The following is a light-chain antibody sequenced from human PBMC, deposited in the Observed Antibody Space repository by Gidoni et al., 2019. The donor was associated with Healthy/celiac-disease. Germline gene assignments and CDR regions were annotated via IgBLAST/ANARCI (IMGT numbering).Light chain of an antibody. CDR2: GAS. J-gene: IGKJ2*01. CDR3: HQYNNWPLYT. Sequence: EIVMTQSPATLSVSPGERATLSCRASQSVSNNLAWYQQKPGQAPRLLIYGASTRATGFPARFSGSGSGTEFTLTISSLQSEDFAVYYCHQYNNWPLYTFGQXTKLEIK. CDR1: QSVSNN. V-gene: IGKV3-15*01.